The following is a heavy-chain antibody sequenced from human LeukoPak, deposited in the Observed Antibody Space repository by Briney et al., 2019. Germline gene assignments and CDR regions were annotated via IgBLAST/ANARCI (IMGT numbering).Heavy chain of an antibody. CDR2: ISSSSSTI. D-gene: IGHD6-19*01. J-gene: IGHJ4*02. Sequence: PGGSLRLSCAASGFTFSSYNMSWVRQAPGKGLEWVSYISSSSSTIYYADSVKGRFTISRDNAKNSLYLQMNSLRAEDTAVYSCARDQVAGTFDYWGQGTQVTVSS. CDR1: GFTFSSYN. V-gene: IGHV3-48*04. CDR3: ARDQVAGTFDY.